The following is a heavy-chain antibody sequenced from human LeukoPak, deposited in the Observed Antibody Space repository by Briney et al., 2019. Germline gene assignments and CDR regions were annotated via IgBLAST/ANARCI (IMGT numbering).Heavy chain of an antibody. CDR1: GGSISSGSYY. V-gene: IGHV4-61*02. Sequence: SQTLSLTCTVSGGSISSGSYYWSWIRQPAGKGLEWIGRIYTSGSTNYNPSLKSRVTISVDTSKNQFSLKLSSVTAADTAVYYCAREDRGYFDLWGRGTLVTVSS. CDR2: IYTSGST. J-gene: IGHJ2*01. CDR3: AREDRGYFDL. D-gene: IGHD1-14*01.